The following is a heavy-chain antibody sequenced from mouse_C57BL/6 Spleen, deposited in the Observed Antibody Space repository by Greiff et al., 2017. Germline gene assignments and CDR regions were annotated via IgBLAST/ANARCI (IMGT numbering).Heavy chain of an antibody. CDR2: ISNLAYSI. V-gene: IGHV5-15*01. J-gene: IGHJ2*01. CDR3: ARLLNWYYFDY. Sequence: EVKLVESGGGLVQPGGSLKLSCAASGFTFSDYGMAWVRQAPRKGPEWVAFISNLAYSIYSADTVTGRFTISRENAKNTLYLEMSSLRSEDTAMYYCARLLNWYYFDYWGQGTTLTVSS. D-gene: IGHD4-1*01. CDR1: GFTFSDYG.